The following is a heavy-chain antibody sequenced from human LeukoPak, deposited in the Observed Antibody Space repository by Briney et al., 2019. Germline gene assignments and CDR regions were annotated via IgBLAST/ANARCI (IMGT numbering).Heavy chain of an antibody. D-gene: IGHD1-1*01. CDR1: GGSISSGDYY. V-gene: IGHV4-30-4*01. Sequence: SQTRSLTCTVSGGSISSGDYYWSWIRQPPGKGLEWIGYIYYSGSTYYNPSLKSRVTISVDTSKNQFSLKLSSVTAADTAVYYCASQLDESAFDIWGQGTMVTVSS. CDR2: IYYSGST. J-gene: IGHJ3*02. CDR3: ASQLDESAFDI.